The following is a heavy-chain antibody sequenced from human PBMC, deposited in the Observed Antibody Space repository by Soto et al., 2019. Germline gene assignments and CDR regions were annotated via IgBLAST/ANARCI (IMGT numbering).Heavy chain of an antibody. J-gene: IGHJ6*02. CDR1: GLTFSSYA. D-gene: IGHD4-17*01. V-gene: IGHV3-30-3*01. CDR2: ISYDGSNK. Sequence: GGSLRLSWAASGLTFSSYAMHWVRQAPGKGLEWVAVISYDGSNKYYADSVKGRFTISRDNSKNTLCLQMNSLRAEDTAVYYCARDWGTYGDYYYYYYGMDVWGQGTTVTVSS. CDR3: ARDWGTYGDYYYYYYGMDV.